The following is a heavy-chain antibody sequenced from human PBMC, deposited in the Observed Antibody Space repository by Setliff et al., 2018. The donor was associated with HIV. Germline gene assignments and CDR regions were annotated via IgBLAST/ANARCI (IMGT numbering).Heavy chain of an antibody. CDR1: GFSFGDYA. Sequence: GGSLRLSCTASGFSFGDYAMSWFRQAPGKGLGWVGFIRSNAYGGTTECAASVKGRFTISRDDSKRIAYLQMNSLKTEDTGVYYCTRVNDAYGRALDYWGQGTLVTVSS. CDR3: TRVNDAYGRALDY. D-gene: IGHD1-1*01. J-gene: IGHJ4*02. CDR2: IRSNAYGGTT. V-gene: IGHV3-49*03.